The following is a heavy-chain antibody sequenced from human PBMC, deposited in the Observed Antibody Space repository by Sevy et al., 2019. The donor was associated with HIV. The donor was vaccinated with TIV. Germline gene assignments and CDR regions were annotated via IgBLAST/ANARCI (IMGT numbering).Heavy chain of an antibody. D-gene: IGHD1-26*01. Sequence: SETLSLTCTVSGGSISSYYWSWIRQPPGKGLEWIGYIYYSGSTNYNPSLKSRVTISVDTSKNQFSLKLSSVTAAYTAVYYCARGGGSYSFYGMDVWGQGTTVTVSS. CDR3: ARGGGSYSFYGMDV. CDR2: IYYSGST. CDR1: GGSISSYY. J-gene: IGHJ6*02. V-gene: IGHV4-59*01.